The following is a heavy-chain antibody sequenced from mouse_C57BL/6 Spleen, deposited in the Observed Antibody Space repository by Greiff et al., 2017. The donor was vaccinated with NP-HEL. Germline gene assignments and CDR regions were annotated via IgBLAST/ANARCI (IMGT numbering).Heavy chain of an antibody. D-gene: IGHD2-1*01. CDR1: GYTFTSYW. CDR2: IHPNSGST. J-gene: IGHJ3*01. Sequence: QVQLQQPGAELVKPGASVKLSCKASGYTFTSYWMHWVKQRPGQGLEWIGMIHPNSGSTNYNEKFKSKATLTVDKSSSTAYMQLSSLTAEDSAVYYCARYGNYEGFAYWGQGTLVTVSA. V-gene: IGHV1-64*01. CDR3: ARYGNYEGFAY.